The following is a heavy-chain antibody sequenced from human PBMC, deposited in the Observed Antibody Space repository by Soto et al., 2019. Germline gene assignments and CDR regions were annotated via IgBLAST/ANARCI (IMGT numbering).Heavy chain of an antibody. CDR3: AKRPGYSSSFDS. D-gene: IGHD6-13*01. J-gene: IGHJ4*02. Sequence: EVQLLESGGGLVQPGGSLRLSWAVSGFTFSSYGMSWVRQAPGKGLEWVSAISGSGSGDSTYYADSVKGRFTISRDNSRNPLYLQMNSLRAEDTAVYYCAKRPGYSSSFDSWGQGTLVTVSS. CDR1: GFTFSSYG. CDR2: ISGSGSGDST. V-gene: IGHV3-23*01.